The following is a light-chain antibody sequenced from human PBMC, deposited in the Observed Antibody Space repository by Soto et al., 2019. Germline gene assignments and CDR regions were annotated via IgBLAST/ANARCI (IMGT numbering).Light chain of an antibody. CDR3: QQRNNWPDT. J-gene: IGKJ5*01. Sequence: ILYLLSPATLSPFTGTRASLPCMASQYINTRLAWYQHRPGQAPRLLIYQTSIRAAGIPARFSASGTGTDFTLTISDVQPEDFAVYYCQQRNNWPDTFGHGRRLEIK. CDR1: QYINTR. CDR2: QTS. V-gene: IGKV3D-11*01.